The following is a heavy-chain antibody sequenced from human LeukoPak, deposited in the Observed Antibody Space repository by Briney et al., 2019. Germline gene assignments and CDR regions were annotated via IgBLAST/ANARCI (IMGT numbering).Heavy chain of an antibody. D-gene: IGHD4-17*01. Sequence: GGSLRLSCAASGVTFSSYCMHWVRKAPGKGLGLVSRSNSDGSSTSYADSVKGRFTISRDTAKNTLYLQMNSLRAEDTAVYYCARDPANGDNCFDYWGQGTLVTVSS. CDR2: SNSDGSST. J-gene: IGHJ4*02. CDR1: GVTFSSYC. V-gene: IGHV3-74*01. CDR3: ARDPANGDNCFDY.